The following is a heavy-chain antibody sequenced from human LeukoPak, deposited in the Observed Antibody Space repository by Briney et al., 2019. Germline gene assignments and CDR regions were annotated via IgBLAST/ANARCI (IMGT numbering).Heavy chain of an antibody. CDR1: GLSFSSYW. D-gene: IGHD2-15*01. V-gene: IGHV3-7*01. CDR3: ARDYDYFSGHNLDAYDI. CDR2: IKEDGSAK. Sequence: GGSLRLSCVASGLSFSSYWMTWVRQAPGKALEWVANIKEDGSAKSYVDSVKGRFTISRDNAKNSLYLQMDSLRVEDTAMYYCARDYDYFSGHNLDAYDIWGQGTTVTVSS. J-gene: IGHJ3*02.